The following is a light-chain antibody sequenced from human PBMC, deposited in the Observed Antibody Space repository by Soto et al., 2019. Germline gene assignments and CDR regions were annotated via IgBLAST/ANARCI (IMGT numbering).Light chain of an antibody. Sequence: QSALTQPASVSGSPGQSITISYTGTSSDFHTNTSQQHPGKAPKLMINDVSKWPSGVSNRFSGSKCGNTASLTISGLQAEDDPDCYCNSYPDFVVLGGGTKLTVL. CDR2: DVS. V-gene: IGLV2-14*01. CDR3: NSYPDFVV. CDR1: SSDFHT. J-gene: IGLJ2*01.